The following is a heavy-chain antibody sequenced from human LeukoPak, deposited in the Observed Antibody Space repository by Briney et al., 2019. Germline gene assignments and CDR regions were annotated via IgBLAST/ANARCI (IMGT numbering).Heavy chain of an antibody. Sequence: SETLSLTCTVSGGSINSSSYYWGWIRQPPGKGLEWIGSIYYSGSTYDNPSLKSRVTISVDTSKNQFSLKLSSVTAADTAVYYCARVGEFVVVTASTRSYYMDVWGKGTTVTVSS. CDR2: IYYSGST. D-gene: IGHD2-21*02. CDR1: GGSINSSSYY. J-gene: IGHJ6*03. CDR3: ARVGEFVVVTASTRSYYMDV. V-gene: IGHV4-39*07.